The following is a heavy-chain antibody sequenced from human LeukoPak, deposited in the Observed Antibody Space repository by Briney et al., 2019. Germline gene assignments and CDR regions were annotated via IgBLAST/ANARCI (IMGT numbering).Heavy chain of an antibody. CDR2: IWYDVSNN. CDR1: GFTFSSHG. V-gene: IGHV3-33*01. D-gene: IGHD2-2*01. CDR3: ARGEDQLDY. Sequence: GRSLRLSCAASGFTFSSHGMRWVRQAPGKGLEWVAVIWYDVSNNYYADSVKGRFTISRDNSKNMVSLQMNRLRAEDTAVYYCARGEDQLDYWGQGTLVTVSS. J-gene: IGHJ4*02.